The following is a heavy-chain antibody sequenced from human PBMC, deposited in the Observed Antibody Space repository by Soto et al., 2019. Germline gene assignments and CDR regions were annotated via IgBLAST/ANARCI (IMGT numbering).Heavy chain of an antibody. V-gene: IGHV1-18*01. D-gene: IGHD3-10*01. CDR2: ISAYNGNT. CDR3: ARPYGSGSYYNVDSGWFDP. Sequence: QVQLVQSGAEVKKPGASVKVSCKASGYTFTSYGISWVRQAPGQGLEWMGWISAYNGNTNYAQKLQGRVTMTTDTSTSTACLEVRSLRSDDTDVYYCARPYGSGSYYNVDSGWFDPWGQGTLVTVSS. J-gene: IGHJ5*02. CDR1: GYTFTSYG.